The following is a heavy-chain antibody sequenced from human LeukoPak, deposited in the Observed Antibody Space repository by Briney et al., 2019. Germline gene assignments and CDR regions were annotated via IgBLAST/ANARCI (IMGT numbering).Heavy chain of an antibody. D-gene: IGHD2-2*01. CDR1: GYTFTSYG. V-gene: IGHV1-2*02. Sequence: GASVKVSCKASGYTFTSYGISWVRQAPGQGLEWMGWINPNSGGTNYAQKFQGRVTMTRDTSISTAYMELSRLRSDDTAVYYCARIVPAAMGSYFDYWGQGTLVTVSS. CDR3: ARIVPAAMGSYFDY. J-gene: IGHJ4*02. CDR2: INPNSGGT.